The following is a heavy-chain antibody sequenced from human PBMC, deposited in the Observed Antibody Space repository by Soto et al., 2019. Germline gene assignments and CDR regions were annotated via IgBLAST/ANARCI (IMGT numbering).Heavy chain of an antibody. CDR2: MNPNSGNT. J-gene: IGHJ6*02. CDR1: GYTFTSYD. D-gene: IGHD6-13*01. Sequence: QVQLVQSGAEVKKPGASVKVSCKASGYTFTSYDINWVRQAPGQGLEWMGWMNPNSGNTGYAQKFQGRVTMTSNTSISTAYMELSSLRTEDTAVYYCARGFREIAAAGTYYYYGMDVWGQGTTATVSS. CDR3: ARGFREIAAAGTYYYYGMDV. V-gene: IGHV1-8*01.